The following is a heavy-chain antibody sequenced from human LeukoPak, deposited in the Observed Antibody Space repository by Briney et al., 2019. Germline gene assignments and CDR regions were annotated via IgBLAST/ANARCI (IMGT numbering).Heavy chain of an antibody. CDR3: ANPPTVTTIRFDP. CDR1: GFTVSSNY. J-gene: IGHJ5*02. D-gene: IGHD4-17*01. V-gene: IGHV3-23*01. CDR2: ISGSGGSA. Sequence: GGSLRLSCAASGFTVSSNYMSWVRQAPGKGLEWVSGISGSGGSAYYADSVKGRFTISSDNSKNTLYVQMNSLRAEDTAVYYCANPPTVTTIRFDPWGQGTLVTVSS.